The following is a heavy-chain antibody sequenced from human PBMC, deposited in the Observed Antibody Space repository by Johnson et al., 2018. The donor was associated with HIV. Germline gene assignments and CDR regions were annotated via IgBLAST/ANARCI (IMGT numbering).Heavy chain of an antibody. J-gene: IGHJ3*02. D-gene: IGHD6-13*01. V-gene: IGHV3-15*01. CDR2: IRSKTDGGTT. CDR1: GFTFSSYA. Sequence: VQLVESGGGLVEPGGSLRLSCAASGFTFSSYAMSWVRQAPGKGLEWIGHIRSKTDGGTTDYAAPVTGRFTISRDDSKNTLYLQMNSLKTEDTAVYYCTTDQLQQLVHDAFDIWGQGTMVTVSS. CDR3: TTDQLQQLVHDAFDI.